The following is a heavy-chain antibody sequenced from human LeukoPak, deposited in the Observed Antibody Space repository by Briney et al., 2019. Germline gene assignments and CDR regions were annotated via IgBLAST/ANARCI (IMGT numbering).Heavy chain of an antibody. J-gene: IGHJ4*02. CDR3: ARRLGSCHSFDY. Sequence: SETLSLTCTVSGGSISSSSYYWGWIRQPPGMGLEWLGSIFYSGSTYYNPSLKSRVTISVDTSRNQFSLKLSSVTAADTAVYYCARRLGSCHSFDYWGQGTLVTVSS. V-gene: IGHV4-39*01. CDR2: IFYSGST. CDR1: GGSISSSSYY. D-gene: IGHD3-10*01.